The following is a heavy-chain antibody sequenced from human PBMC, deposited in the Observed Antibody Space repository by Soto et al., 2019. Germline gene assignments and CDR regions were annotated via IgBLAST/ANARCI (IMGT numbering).Heavy chain of an antibody. CDR2: ISSSGRNT. CDR3: VYFLAEDGVRDDRSVSAFLLNRSSDL. D-gene: IGHD3-9*01. J-gene: IGHJ2*01. V-gene: IGHV3-23*01. Sequence: KGPEWVSCISSSGRNTFYADSVKGRVTSSRDNSKNMVYLQMSSLRAEDTALYYCVYFLAEDGVRDDRSVSAFLLNRSSDL.